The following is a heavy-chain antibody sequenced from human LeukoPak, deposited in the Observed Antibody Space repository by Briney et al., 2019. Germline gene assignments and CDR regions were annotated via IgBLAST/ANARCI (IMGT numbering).Heavy chain of an antibody. CDR2: ISGSGGST. CDR1: GFTFSNYA. Sequence: GGSLRLSCAASGFTFSNYAMSWVRQAPGKGLEWVSVISGSGGSTYYADSVKGRFTISRDNSKNTLYLQMNSLRAEDTAVYYCAKEKVGAPYAFDIWGQGTMVTVSS. J-gene: IGHJ3*02. V-gene: IGHV3-23*01. D-gene: IGHD1-26*01. CDR3: AKEKVGAPYAFDI.